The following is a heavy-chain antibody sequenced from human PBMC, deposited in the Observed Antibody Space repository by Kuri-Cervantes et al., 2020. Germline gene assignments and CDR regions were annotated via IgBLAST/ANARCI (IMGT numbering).Heavy chain of an antibody. J-gene: IGHJ4*02. CDR1: GGSISSGDYY. Sequence: SETLSLTCTVSGGSISSGDYYWSWIRQPPGKGLEWIGYIYYSGSTYYNLSLKSRVTISVDTSKNQFSLKLSSVTAADTAVYYCARDLFIYGDYFGWGQGTLVTVSS. D-gene: IGHD4-17*01. V-gene: IGHV4-30-4*01. CDR2: IYYSGST. CDR3: ARDLFIYGDYFG.